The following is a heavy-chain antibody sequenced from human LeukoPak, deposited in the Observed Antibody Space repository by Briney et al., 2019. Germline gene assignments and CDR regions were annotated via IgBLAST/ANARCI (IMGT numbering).Heavy chain of an antibody. CDR2: IIPIFGTA. J-gene: IGHJ4*02. D-gene: IGHD3-22*01. Sequence: SVKVSCKASGYTFTSYGISWVRQAPGQGLEWMGGIIPIFGTANYAQKFQGRVTITADKSTSTAYMELSSLRSEDTAVYYCASIYDSSGIMRDYWGQGSLVTVSS. CDR1: GYTFTSYG. V-gene: IGHV1-69*06. CDR3: ASIYDSSGIMRDY.